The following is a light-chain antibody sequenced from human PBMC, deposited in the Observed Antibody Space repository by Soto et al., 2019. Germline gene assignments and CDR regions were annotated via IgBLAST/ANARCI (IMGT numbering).Light chain of an antibody. CDR1: SSNIGSTT. CDR2: NNN. Sequence: QLVLTQPPSASGTPGQRVTIACSGSSSNIGSTTVKWYQQLPGTAPKLLNYNNNQRPSWVPDRFSGSESGTSASLAISGLQSEDEADYYCAAWDDSLNGVVFGGGTKLTVL. J-gene: IGLJ3*02. V-gene: IGLV1-44*01. CDR3: AAWDDSLNGVV.